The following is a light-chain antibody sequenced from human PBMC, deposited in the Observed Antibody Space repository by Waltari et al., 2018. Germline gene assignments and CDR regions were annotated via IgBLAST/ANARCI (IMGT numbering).Light chain of an antibody. V-gene: IGKV2-28*01. CDR1: QSLLKSDGYNY. J-gene: IGKJ3*01. Sequence: IVVTQSPLSLSVTPGEPASISCRSSQSLLKSDGYNYLDWYLQKPEQSPQVLIYFGSNRASGVPDRFSRSGSGADFTLKISRVEAEDVGVYYCMPALQTPLTFGPGTKVDMK. CDR3: MPALQTPLT. CDR2: FGS.